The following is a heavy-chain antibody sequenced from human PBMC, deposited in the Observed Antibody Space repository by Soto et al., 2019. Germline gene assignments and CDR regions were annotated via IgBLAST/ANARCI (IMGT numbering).Heavy chain of an antibody. J-gene: IGHJ6*02. CDR3: ARVGAYNYYAMDV. Sequence: QVQLVESGGGVVQPGKSLRLSCAASGFVFSTSGMHWVRQAPGKGLEWVAVIWHGGSDRSYADFVKGRFTISRDNSKNTLYLHMSSLRAEDTAVYYCARVGAYNYYAMDVWGQGTTVTVSS. CDR1: GFVFSTSG. V-gene: IGHV3-33*01. D-gene: IGHD3-16*01. CDR2: IWHGGSDR.